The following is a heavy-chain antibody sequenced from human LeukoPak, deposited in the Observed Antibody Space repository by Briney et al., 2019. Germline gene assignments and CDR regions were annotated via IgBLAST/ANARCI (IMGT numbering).Heavy chain of an antibody. V-gene: IGHV4-38-2*02. CDR3: ARGSPDAFDI. Sequence: SETLSLTCTVSGYSISSGYYWGWIRQPPGKGLEWIGSIYHSGSTYYNPSLKSRVTMSVDTSKNQFSLKLSPVTAADTAVYYCARGSPDAFDIWGQGTMVTVSS. CDR2: IYHSGST. J-gene: IGHJ3*02. D-gene: IGHD1-26*01. CDR1: GYSISSGYY.